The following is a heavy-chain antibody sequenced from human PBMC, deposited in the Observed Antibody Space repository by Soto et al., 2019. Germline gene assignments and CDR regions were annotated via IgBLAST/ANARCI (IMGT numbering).Heavy chain of an antibody. Sequence: QVQLQQWGAGLLKPSETLSLTCAVYGGSFSGYYWSWIRQPPGKGLEWIGEINHSGSTNYNPSLKSRVXXSXDMXKNQFSLKLSSVTAADTAVYYCAIVVVVAANSLDYWGQGTLVTVSS. CDR2: INHSGST. D-gene: IGHD2-15*01. CDR1: GGSFSGYY. CDR3: AIVVVVAANSLDY. J-gene: IGHJ4*02. V-gene: IGHV4-34*01.